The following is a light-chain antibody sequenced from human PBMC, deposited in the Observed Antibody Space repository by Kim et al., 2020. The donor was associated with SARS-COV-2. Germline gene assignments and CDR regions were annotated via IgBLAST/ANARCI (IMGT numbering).Light chain of an antibody. CDR2: EDR. J-gene: IGLJ1*01. V-gene: IGLV3-1*01. Sequence: VAPGQTASITCSGDRLVNKYASLYQQKPGQSPVLVIYEDRKRPSGIPERFSGSNSGNTATLTISGTQARDEADYYCQAWGSNNAGVFGTGTKVTVL. CDR3: QAWGSNNAGV. CDR1: RLVNKY.